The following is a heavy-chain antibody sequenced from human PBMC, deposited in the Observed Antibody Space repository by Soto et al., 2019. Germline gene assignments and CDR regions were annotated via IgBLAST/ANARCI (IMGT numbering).Heavy chain of an antibody. CDR3: ARAKNRQGHYYYYGMDV. Sequence: ASVKVSCKASGGTFSSYAISWVRQAPGQGLEWMGGIIPIFGTANYAQKFQGRVTITADESTSTAYMELSSLRSEDTAVYYCARAKNRQGHYYYYGMDVWGQGTTVTVSS. V-gene: IGHV1-69*13. J-gene: IGHJ6*02. CDR1: GGTFSSYA. CDR2: IIPIFGTA.